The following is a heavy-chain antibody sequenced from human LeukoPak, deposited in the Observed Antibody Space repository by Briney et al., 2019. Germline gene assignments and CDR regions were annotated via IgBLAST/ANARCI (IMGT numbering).Heavy chain of an antibody. J-gene: IGHJ3*02. Sequence: PGRSLRLSCAASGFIFSTYGMHWVRQAPGKGLEWVAVISYDGSNKYYADSVKGRFTISRDNSKNTLYLQMNSLRAEDTAVYYCARDAAPPYCGGDCYSWAFDIWGQGTMVTVSS. CDR2: ISYDGSNK. CDR3: ARDAAPPYCGGDCYSWAFDI. V-gene: IGHV3-30*03. D-gene: IGHD2-21*02. CDR1: GFIFSTYG.